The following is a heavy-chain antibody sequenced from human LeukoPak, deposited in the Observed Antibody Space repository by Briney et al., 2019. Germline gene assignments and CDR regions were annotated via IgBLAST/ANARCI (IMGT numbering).Heavy chain of an antibody. D-gene: IGHD3-3*01. CDR3: ARASIITIFGVDPYYFDY. J-gene: IGHJ4*02. CDR1: GGSISSYY. CDR2: IYYSGST. V-gene: IGHV4-59*01. Sequence: SETLSLTCTVSGGSISSYYWSWIRQPPGKGLEWIGYIYYSGSTNYNPSLKSRVTISVDTSKNQFSLKLSSVTAADTAVYYCARASIITIFGVDPYYFDYWGQGTLVTVSS.